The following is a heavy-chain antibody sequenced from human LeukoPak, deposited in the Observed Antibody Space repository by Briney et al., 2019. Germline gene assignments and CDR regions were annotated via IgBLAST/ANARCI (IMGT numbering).Heavy chain of an antibody. CDR1: GFTFSTSV. J-gene: IGHJ4*02. D-gene: IGHD6-13*01. V-gene: IGHV3-23*01. CDR2: LNRDGTRT. CDR3: ARDRGGYSTDFDF. Sequence: GGSLRLSCAASGFTFSTSVMSWVRQVPGKGLEWLSTLNRDGTRTYYSLSSSGRFIVSRDNSMNTLYLQMNGLRADDTAVYYCARDRGGYSTDFDFWGQGTLVTVTS.